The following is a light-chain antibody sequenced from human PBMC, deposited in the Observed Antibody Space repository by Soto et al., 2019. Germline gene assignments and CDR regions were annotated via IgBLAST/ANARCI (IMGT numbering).Light chain of an antibody. Sequence: EIVLTQSPGTLSLSPGERATLSCRASQSVSSSYLAWYQQKPGQTPRLLIYGASSRATGIPDKFSGSGSGTDFTLTISRLGPEDFAVYYCQQYRTFGQGTKVDIK. J-gene: IGKJ1*01. V-gene: IGKV3-20*01. CDR3: QQYRT. CDR1: QSVSSSY. CDR2: GAS.